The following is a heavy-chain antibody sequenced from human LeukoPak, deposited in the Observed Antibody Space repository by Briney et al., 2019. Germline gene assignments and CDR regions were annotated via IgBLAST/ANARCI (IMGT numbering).Heavy chain of an antibody. D-gene: IGHD3-16*01. CDR3: VRGKGDDY. CDR1: GFIFSGFW. V-gene: IGHV3-7*03. Sequence: GGSLRLSCAASGFIFSGFWMTWVRQAPGKGLEWVANIKQDGTEKYYVDSVKDRFTISRDNAKNSLYLQMNSLRVEDTAVYYCVRGKGDDYWGQGTLVTVSS. CDR2: IKQDGTEK. J-gene: IGHJ4*02.